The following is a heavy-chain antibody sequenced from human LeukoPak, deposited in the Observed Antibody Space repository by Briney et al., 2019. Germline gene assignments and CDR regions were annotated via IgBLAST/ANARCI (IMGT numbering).Heavy chain of an antibody. Sequence: NPSETLSLTCNVSGFSLTIGYFWGWIRQPPGKGLEWIGEINHSGSTNYNPSLKSRVTISVDTSKNQFSLKLSSVTAADTAVYYCARSVEGYCRGGSCYYYSYYMDVWGKGTTVTVSS. CDR1: GFSLTIGYF. CDR3: ARSVEGYCRGGSCYYYSYYMDV. J-gene: IGHJ6*03. CDR2: INHSGST. V-gene: IGHV4-38-2*02. D-gene: IGHD2-15*01.